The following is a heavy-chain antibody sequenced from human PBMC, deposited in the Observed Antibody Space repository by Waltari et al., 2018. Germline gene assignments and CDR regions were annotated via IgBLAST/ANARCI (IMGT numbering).Heavy chain of an antibody. J-gene: IGHJ5*02. CDR1: GGSISSSSYY. CDR2: IDYSGRT. V-gene: IGHV4-39*07. D-gene: IGHD6-19*01. CDR3: AGVWWLVLLWWFDP. Sequence: QLQLQESGPGLVKPSETLSLTCTVSGGSISSSSYYWGGIRQPPGKRLEWIGSIDYSGRTYSNPCLKSRGTISVDTSKNQVSLKLCSVAAADTGVYYCAGVWWLVLLWWFDPWGQGTLVTVSS.